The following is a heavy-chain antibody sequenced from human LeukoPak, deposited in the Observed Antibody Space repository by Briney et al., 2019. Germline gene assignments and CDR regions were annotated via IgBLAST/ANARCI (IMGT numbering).Heavy chain of an antibody. Sequence: SETLSLTCTVSGGSISSYYWSWIRQPPGKGLEWIGYIYYSGSTNYNPSLKSRVTISVDTSKNQFSLKLSSVTAADTAVYYCAKDGISYDSSGYYFDYWGQGTLVTVSS. CDR1: GGSISSYY. D-gene: IGHD3-22*01. CDR2: IYYSGST. V-gene: IGHV4-59*01. J-gene: IGHJ4*02. CDR3: AKDGISYDSSGYYFDY.